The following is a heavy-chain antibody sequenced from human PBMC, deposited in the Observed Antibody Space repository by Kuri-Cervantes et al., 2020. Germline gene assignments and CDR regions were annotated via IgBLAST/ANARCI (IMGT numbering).Heavy chain of an antibody. CDR1: GFTFGSYG. D-gene: IGHD3-22*01. CDR3: ARGNYYDSSGYYFGQLLSAFDI. Sequence: GESLKISCAASGFTFGSYGMHWVRQAPGKGLEWVAVISYDGSNKYYADSVKGRFTISRDNSKNTLYLQMNSLRAEDTAVYYCARGNYYDSSGYYFGQLLSAFDIWGQGTMVTVSS. J-gene: IGHJ3*02. CDR2: ISYDGSNK. V-gene: IGHV3-30*03.